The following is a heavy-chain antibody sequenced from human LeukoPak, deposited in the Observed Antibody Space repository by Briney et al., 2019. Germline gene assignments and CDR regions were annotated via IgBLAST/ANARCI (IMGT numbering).Heavy chain of an antibody. V-gene: IGHV3-13*01. D-gene: IGHD6-13*01. Sequence: PGGPLRLSCAASGFTFSTYDMHWVRQTTGKGLGWVSAIGAGGDTYYQDSVKGRFTIFRDNANLYLQMNTLRPRDTAVYYCVREGTFASPEAGRCIDSFDIWGQGTMVTVSS. CDR1: GFTFSTYD. CDR3: VREGTFASPEAGRCIDSFDI. J-gene: IGHJ3*02. CDR2: IGAGGDT.